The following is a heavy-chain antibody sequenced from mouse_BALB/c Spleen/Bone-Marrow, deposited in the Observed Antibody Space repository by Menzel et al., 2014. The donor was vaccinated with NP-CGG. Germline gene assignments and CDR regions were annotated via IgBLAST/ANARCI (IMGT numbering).Heavy chain of an antibody. CDR2: MWGDGST. Sequence: VQLQQSGPGLVAPSQSLSITCTVSGFSLTNFGVHWVRQPPGKGLEWLVVMWGDGSTTYNSALKSRLSISKDNSKSQVFLKMNSLQTGDTAIYYSVRNGLIWYFDVWGAGTTATVSS. D-gene: IGHD6-5*01. V-gene: IGHV2-6*02. CDR1: GFSLTNFG. J-gene: IGHJ1*01. CDR3: VRNGLIWYFDV.